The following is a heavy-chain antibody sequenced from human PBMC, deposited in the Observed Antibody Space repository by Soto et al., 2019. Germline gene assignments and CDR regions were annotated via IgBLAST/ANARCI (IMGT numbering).Heavy chain of an antibody. Sequence: QVQLVQSGAEVQKPGSSVKVSCKASGGTFSSYAISWVRQAPGQGLEWMGGIIPIFGTANYAQKFQGRVTITADESTSTAYMELGSLRSEDTAVYYCARVGYGGNSLYYFDYWGQGTLVTVSS. CDR2: IIPIFGTA. CDR3: ARVGYGGNSLYYFDY. CDR1: GGTFSSYA. J-gene: IGHJ4*02. V-gene: IGHV1-69*01. D-gene: IGHD2-21*02.